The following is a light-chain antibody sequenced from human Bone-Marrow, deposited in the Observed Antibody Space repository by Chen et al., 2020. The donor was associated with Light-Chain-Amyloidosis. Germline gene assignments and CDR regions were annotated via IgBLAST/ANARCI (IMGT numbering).Light chain of an antibody. V-gene: IGLV3-25*03. CDR2: RDT. CDR3: QSADSSGTYEVI. J-gene: IGLJ2*01. CDR1: DLPTKY. Sequence: SSELTQQPSVSVPPGQTARITCSGDDLPTKYAYWYQQKPGQASVLVIHRDTERPSGISGRFSGSSSGTTATLTISGVQAEDEADYHCQSADSSGTYEVIFGGGTKLTVL.